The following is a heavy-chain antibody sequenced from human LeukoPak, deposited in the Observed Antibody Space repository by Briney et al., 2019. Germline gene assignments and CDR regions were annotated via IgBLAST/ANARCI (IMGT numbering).Heavy chain of an antibody. V-gene: IGHV3-23*01. J-gene: IGHJ4*02. CDR3: ANCRTSNTITPYNY. CDR2: ISDSGGST. CDR1: GFTFSSYA. Sequence: GGSLRLSCAASGFTFSSYAMSWVRQAPGKGLEWVSVISDSGGSTYYADSVKGRFTISRDNSKNTLYLQMNSLGAEDTAVYHCANCRTSNTITPYNYWGQGTLVTVSS. D-gene: IGHD5-24*01.